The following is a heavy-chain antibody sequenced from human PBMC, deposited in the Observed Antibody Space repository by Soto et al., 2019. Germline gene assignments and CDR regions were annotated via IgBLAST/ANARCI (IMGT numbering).Heavy chain of an antibody. CDR3: ARYLRRSIP. CDR2: ISAGSEGA. V-gene: IGHV3-23*01. CDR1: GFTFSSHA. Sequence: EVQLLESGGGLVQPGGALRLSCAASGFTFSSHAMSWVRQAPGKGLEWISSISAGSEGAYYADSVKGRFTSSRDNPNNPRYRRMISGRAKYTAVCGSARYLRRSIPGGQRTTVTV. J-gene: IGHJ6*02. D-gene: IGHD2-2*02.